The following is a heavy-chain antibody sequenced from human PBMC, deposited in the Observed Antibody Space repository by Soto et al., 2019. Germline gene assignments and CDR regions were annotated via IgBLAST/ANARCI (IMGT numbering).Heavy chain of an antibody. CDR3: ARDYAILTGYYRGFAY. Sequence: GASVKVSCKASGGTFSSYAISWVRQAPGQGLEWMGGIIPIFGTANYAQKFQGRVTITADESTSTAYMELSSLRSEDTAVYYCARDYAILTGYYRGFAYWGQGTLVSVSS. CDR2: IIPIFGTA. J-gene: IGHJ4*02. D-gene: IGHD3-9*01. CDR1: GGTFSSYA. V-gene: IGHV1-69*13.